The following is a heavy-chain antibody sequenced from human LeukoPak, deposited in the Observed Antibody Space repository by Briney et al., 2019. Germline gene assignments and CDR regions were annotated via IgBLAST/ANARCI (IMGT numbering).Heavy chain of an antibody. J-gene: IGHJ4*02. Sequence: PGGSVRLSCVSSGFTYSGHWMHWVRQVPGKGLVAVARIAPDGSVTTYADSVKGRFTISRDNAKNTLYLEMNSLTAEDTALYYCTRSGYYNGYDYWGQGTLVTVSS. D-gene: IGHD3-10*01. CDR3: TRSGYYNGYDY. V-gene: IGHV3-74*03. CDR1: GFTYSGHW. CDR2: IAPDGSVT.